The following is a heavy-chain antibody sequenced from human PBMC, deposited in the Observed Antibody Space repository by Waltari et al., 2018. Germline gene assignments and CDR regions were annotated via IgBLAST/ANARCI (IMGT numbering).Heavy chain of an antibody. Sequence: EVQLVESGGGLVQPGGSLRLSCAAYGFTVSSNYMSWVRQAPGKGLEWVSVNYGGGSTYYAYSVKGRFTISRHNSKSTLYLQMISLRAEDTAVYYCARCPNPYYMDVWGKWTTVTISS. CDR2: NYGGGST. V-gene: IGHV3-53*04. CDR3: ARCPNPYYMDV. J-gene: IGHJ6*03. CDR1: GFTVSSNY.